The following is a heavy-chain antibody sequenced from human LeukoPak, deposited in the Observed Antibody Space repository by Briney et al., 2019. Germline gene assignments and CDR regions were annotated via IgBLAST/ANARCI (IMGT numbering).Heavy chain of an antibody. CDR1: GFTFSNTW. CDR2: IKSKTDGGTT. D-gene: IGHD3-3*01. J-gene: IGHJ6*03. Sequence: GGSLRLSCAASGFTFSNTWMSWARQAPGKGLEWVGRIKSKTDGGTTDYAAPVKGRFTISRDDSKNTLYLQMNSLKTEDTAVYYCTTGDPSQLRFLEWGKEEALMDVWGKGTTVTVSS. V-gene: IGHV3-15*01. CDR3: TTGDPSQLRFLEWGKEEALMDV.